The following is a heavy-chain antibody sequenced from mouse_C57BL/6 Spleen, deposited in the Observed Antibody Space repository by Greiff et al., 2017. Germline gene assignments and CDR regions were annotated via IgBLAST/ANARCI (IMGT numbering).Heavy chain of an antibody. D-gene: IGHD1-1*01. J-gene: IGHJ4*01. V-gene: IGHV1-55*01. CDR2: IYPGSGST. CDR3: VRWRFDYGSRGDAMDY. CDR1: GYTFTSYW. Sequence: QVQLQQPGAELVKPGASVKMSCKASGYTFTSYWITWVKQRPGQGLEWIGDIYPGSGSTNYNEKFKSKATLTVDTSSSTAYMQLSILTYVDSAVYYCVRWRFDYGSRGDAMDYWGQGTSVTVSS.